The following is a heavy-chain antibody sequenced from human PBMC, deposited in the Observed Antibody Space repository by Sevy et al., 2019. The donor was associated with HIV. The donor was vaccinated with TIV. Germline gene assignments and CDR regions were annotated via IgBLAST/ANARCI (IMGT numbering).Heavy chain of an antibody. D-gene: IGHD3-3*01. CDR1: GFSFTNYW. J-gene: IGHJ6*03. CDR2: INSDGSIT. Sequence: GGSLRLSCAASGFSFTNYWMHWVCQAPGKGLVLVSRINSDGSITTYADSVKGRFTISRDNAKNTLYLQMNSLRAEDTAVYYCVYYDFWSGSSEYYMDVWGKGTTVTVSS. V-gene: IGHV3-74*01. CDR3: VYYDFWSGSSEYYMDV.